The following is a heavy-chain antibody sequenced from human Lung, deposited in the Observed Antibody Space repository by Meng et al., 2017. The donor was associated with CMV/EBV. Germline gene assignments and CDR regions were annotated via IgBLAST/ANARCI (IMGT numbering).Heavy chain of an antibody. CDR2: LYYSGDT. CDR1: GASVSSGPYY. D-gene: IGHD3-3*01. Sequence: LXCTVSGASVSSGPYYWSWIRQPPGKGLEWIGYLYYSGDTNYNPSLKSRVTMSVDTSKNQFSLKLRSVTAADTAVYYCARLLRGYDSVGWFDPWGQGXLVTVSS. J-gene: IGHJ5*02. V-gene: IGHV4-61*01. CDR3: ARLLRGYDSVGWFDP.